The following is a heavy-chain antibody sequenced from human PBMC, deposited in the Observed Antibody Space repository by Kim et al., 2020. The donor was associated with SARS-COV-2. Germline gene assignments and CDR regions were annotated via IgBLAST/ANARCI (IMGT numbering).Heavy chain of an antibody. CDR3: ARAGYYGSVV. Sequence: SETLSLTCAVYGGSFSGYYWSWIRQPPGKGLEWIGEINHSGSTNYNPSLKSRVTISVDTSKNQFSLKLSSVTAADTAVYYCARAGYYGSVVWGQGTLVTVSS. D-gene: IGHD3-10*01. J-gene: IGHJ4*02. V-gene: IGHV4-34*01. CDR2: INHSGST. CDR1: GGSFSGYY.